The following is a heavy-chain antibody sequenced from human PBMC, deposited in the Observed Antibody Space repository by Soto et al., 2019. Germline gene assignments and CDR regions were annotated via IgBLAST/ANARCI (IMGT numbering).Heavy chain of an antibody. CDR3: AREATGNGMDV. CDR1: GLTFSDYY. Sequence: QGQLVESGGGLVKPGGSLRLSCAASGLTFSDYYMSWIRQAPGEGLEWVSYISGSSTYADYADSVKGRFTISRDNARNSLDLQMNSLRAEDTAVYYCAREATGNGMDVWGQGTTVTVSS. D-gene: IGHD6-13*01. CDR2: ISGSSTYA. J-gene: IGHJ6*02. V-gene: IGHV3-11*06.